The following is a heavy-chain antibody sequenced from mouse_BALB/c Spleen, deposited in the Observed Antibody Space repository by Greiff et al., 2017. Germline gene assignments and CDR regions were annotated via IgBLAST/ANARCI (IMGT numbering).Heavy chain of an antibody. CDR1: GFTFSSFG. CDR3: ARPYYYGSSYDAMDY. CDR2: ISSGSSTI. D-gene: IGHD1-1*01. J-gene: IGHJ4*01. V-gene: IGHV5-17*02. Sequence: DVMLVESGGGLVQPGGSRKLSCAASGFTFSSFGMHWVRQAPEKGLEWVAYISSGSSTIYYADTVKGRFTISRDNPKNTLFLQMTSLRSEDTAMYYCARPYYYGSSYDAMDYWGQGTSVTVSS.